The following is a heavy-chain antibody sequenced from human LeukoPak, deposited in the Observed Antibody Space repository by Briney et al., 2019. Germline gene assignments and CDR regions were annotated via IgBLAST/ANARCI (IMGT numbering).Heavy chain of an antibody. D-gene: IGHD3-22*01. Sequence: GGSLRLSSAASGFTFSSYAMSWVRQAPGKGLEWVSAISGSGGSTYYADSVKGRFTISRDNSKNTLYLQMNSLRAEDTAVYYCAKGDSMIVVVITDYFDYWGQGTLVTVSS. V-gene: IGHV3-23*01. J-gene: IGHJ4*02. CDR2: ISGSGGST. CDR3: AKGDSMIVVVITDYFDY. CDR1: GFTFSSYA.